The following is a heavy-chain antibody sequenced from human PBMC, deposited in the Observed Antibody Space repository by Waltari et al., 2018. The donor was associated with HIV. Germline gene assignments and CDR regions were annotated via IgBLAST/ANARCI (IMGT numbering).Heavy chain of an antibody. Sequence: EVQLVESGGGLVKPGGSLSRSCAASGFTFSSYSMNWVRPAPGRGLGWVSSISSSSSYIYYADSVKGRFTISRDNAKNSLYLQMNSLRAEDTAVYYCAREVQGYYDSSDYWGQGTLVTVSS. J-gene: IGHJ4*02. CDR1: GFTFSSYS. D-gene: IGHD3-22*01. V-gene: IGHV3-21*01. CDR2: ISSSSSYI. CDR3: AREVQGYYDSSDY.